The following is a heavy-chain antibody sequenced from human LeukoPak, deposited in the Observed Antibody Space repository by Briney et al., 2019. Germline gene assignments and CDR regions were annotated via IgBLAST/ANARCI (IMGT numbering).Heavy chain of an antibody. V-gene: IGHV1-46*01. CDR3: AITRDGYSGNYFGF. CDR1: GHTFTRYY. J-gene: IGHJ4*02. Sequence: GASVTVSCKASGHTFTRYYIHWVRQAPGQGLEWMGIINPDGGRTTYAQKFQGRVTMTRDTSTSTIYMDLSSLRSDDSAIYYCAITRDGYSGNYFGFWGQGTLVTVSS. CDR2: INPDGGRT. D-gene: IGHD5-24*01.